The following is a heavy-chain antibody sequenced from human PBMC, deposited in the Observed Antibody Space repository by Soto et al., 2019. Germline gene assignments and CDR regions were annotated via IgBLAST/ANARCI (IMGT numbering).Heavy chain of an antibody. Sequence: GASVKVSCKASGYTFTSYGISWVRQAPGQGLEWMGWISAYNGNTNYAQKLQGRVTMTTDTSTSTAYMELRSLRSDDTAVYYCARDGVGSPPALYYYCYGMDVWGQGTTVTVSS. D-gene: IGHD3-16*01. CDR1: GYTFTSYG. CDR3: ARDGVGSPPALYYYCYGMDV. CDR2: ISAYNGNT. V-gene: IGHV1-18*01. J-gene: IGHJ6*02.